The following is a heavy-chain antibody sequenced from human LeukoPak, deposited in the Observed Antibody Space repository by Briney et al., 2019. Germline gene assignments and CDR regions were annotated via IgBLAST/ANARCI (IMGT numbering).Heavy chain of an antibody. CDR3: ARGGSVDTPMIKAAVS. V-gene: IGHV4-38-2*02. CDR2: IYHSGST. Sequence: PSETLSLTCTVSGYSISSGYYWGWIRQPPGKGLEWIGSIYHSGSTYYNPSLKSRVTISVDTSKNQFSLKLSSVTAADTAVYYCARGGSVDTPMIKAAVSWGQGTLVTVSS. CDR1: GYSISSGYY. D-gene: IGHD5-18*01. J-gene: IGHJ4*02.